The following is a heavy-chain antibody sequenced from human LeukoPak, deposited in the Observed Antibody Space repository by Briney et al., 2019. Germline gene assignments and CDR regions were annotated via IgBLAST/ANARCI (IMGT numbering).Heavy chain of an antibody. CDR3: ARAGLRWLRLDY. Sequence: SETLSLTCAVYGGSFSGYYWSWIRQPPGKGLEWIGEINHSGSTNYNPSLKSRVTISVDTSKNQFSLKLSSVTAADTAVYYCARAGLRWLRLDYWGQGTLVTVSS. CDR2: INHSGST. V-gene: IGHV4-34*01. D-gene: IGHD5-12*01. CDR1: GGSFSGYY. J-gene: IGHJ4*02.